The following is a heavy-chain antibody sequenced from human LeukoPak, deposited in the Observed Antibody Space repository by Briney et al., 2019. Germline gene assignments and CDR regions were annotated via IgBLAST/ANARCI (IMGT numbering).Heavy chain of an antibody. CDR1: GFTFSSYS. D-gene: IGHD5-24*01. CDR2: ISSSSSYI. V-gene: IGHV3-21*01. Sequence: GGSLRLSCAASGFTFSSYSMNWVRQAPGKGLEWVSSISSSSSYIYYAKSVKGRFTISRDNTKNSLYLQMNSLRAEDTAVYYCAREDSGDGYWLDYWGQGTLVTVSS. J-gene: IGHJ4*02. CDR3: AREDSGDGYWLDY.